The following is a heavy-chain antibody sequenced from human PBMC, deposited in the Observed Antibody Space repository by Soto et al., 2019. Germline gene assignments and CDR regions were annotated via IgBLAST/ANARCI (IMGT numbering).Heavy chain of an antibody. Sequence: DGQLLESGGGLGQSGGSLRLSCVGSGFTFSNYAMSWVRQAPGKGLEWVSGISESGGSTHYADSVRGRFAISRDNSKNLEDSEMNRLRAEDRVLHYGGKGLVAAADSWGQGTLVTVSS. CDR3: GKGLVAAADS. CDR2: ISESGGST. J-gene: IGHJ4*02. D-gene: IGHD6-13*01. CDR1: GFTFSNYA. V-gene: IGHV3-23*01.